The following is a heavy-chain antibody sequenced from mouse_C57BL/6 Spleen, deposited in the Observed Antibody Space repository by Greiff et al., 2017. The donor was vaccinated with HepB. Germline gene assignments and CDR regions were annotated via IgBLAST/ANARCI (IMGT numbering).Heavy chain of an antibody. CDR1: GYTFTSYW. J-gene: IGHJ3*01. CDR2: IHPNSGST. Sequence: QVQLQQPGAELVKPGASVKLSCKASGYTFTSYWMHWVKQRPGQGLEWIGMIHPNSGSTNYNEKFKSKATLTADKSSSTAYMQLNSLTSEDSAVYYCARPYGSSYEGFAYWGQGTLVTVSA. CDR3: ARPYGSSYEGFAY. D-gene: IGHD1-1*01. V-gene: IGHV1-64*01.